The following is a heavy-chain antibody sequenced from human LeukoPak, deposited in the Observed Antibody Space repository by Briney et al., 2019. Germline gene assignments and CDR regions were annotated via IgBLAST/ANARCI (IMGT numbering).Heavy chain of an antibody. J-gene: IGHJ3*02. CDR1: GGSISSSSYY. V-gene: IGHV4-39*01. D-gene: IGHD1-14*01. CDR3: ARATKTGSARLPGLDAFDI. Sequence: KPSETLSLTCTVSGGSISSSSYYWGWIRQPPGKGLEWVGSVYYSGITYYNPSLKSRVTISVDTSKNQFSLNLSSETAADTAVYYCARATKTGSARLPGLDAFDIWGQGTMVTVSS. CDR2: VYYSGIT.